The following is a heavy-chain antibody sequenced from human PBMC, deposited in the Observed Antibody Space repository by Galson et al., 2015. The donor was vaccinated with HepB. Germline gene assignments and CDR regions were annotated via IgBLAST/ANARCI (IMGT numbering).Heavy chain of an antibody. CDR3: ARGLDRCSSVVVKVSPDY. J-gene: IGHJ4*02. CDR2: INAGNGNT. V-gene: IGHV1-3*01. D-gene: IGHD2-21*01. CDR1: GYTFTSYA. Sequence: SVKVSCKASGYTFTSYAMHWVRQAPGQRLEWMGCINAGNGNTKYSQKFQGRVTITRDTSASTAYMELSSLRSEDTAVYYCARGLDRCSSVVVKVSPDYWGQGTLVTVSS.